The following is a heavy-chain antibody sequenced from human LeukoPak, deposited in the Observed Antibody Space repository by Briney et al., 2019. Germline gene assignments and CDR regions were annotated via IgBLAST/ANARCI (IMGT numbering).Heavy chain of an antibody. CDR2: IYASGT. Sequence: PSQTLSLTCTVSGGSISSGTFHWSWIRQPAGKGLEWIGRIYASGTTYSPSLQSRVTISLDRSKNQFPLRLGSVTAADTAVYYCARRSPIVAAGDAFDIWGQGTMVTVSS. J-gene: IGHJ3*02. CDR3: ARRSPIVAAGDAFDI. D-gene: IGHD6-25*01. CDR1: GGSISSGTFH. V-gene: IGHV4-61*02.